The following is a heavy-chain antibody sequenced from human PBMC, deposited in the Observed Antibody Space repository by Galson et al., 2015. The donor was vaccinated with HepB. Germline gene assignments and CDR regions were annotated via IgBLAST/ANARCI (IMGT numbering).Heavy chain of an antibody. Sequence: SVKVSCKASGGTFSSYAISWVRQAPGQGLEWMGGIIPIFGTANYAQKFQGRVTITADESTSTAYMELSSLRSEDTAVYYCARDPSSATDTAMAMWDYWGQGTLVTVSS. V-gene: IGHV1-69*13. CDR3: ARDPSSATDTAMAMWDY. J-gene: IGHJ4*02. D-gene: IGHD5-18*01. CDR2: IIPIFGTA. CDR1: GGTFSSYA.